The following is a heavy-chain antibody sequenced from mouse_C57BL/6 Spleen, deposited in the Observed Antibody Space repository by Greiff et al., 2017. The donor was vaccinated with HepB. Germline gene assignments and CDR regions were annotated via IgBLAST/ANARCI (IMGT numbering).Heavy chain of an antibody. CDR3: ARSDSSCCGPIAY. V-gene: IGHV1-50*01. Sequence: VQLQQSGAELVKPGASVKLSCKASGYTFTSYWMQWVKQRPGQGLEWIGEIDPSDSYTNYNQKFKGKATLTVDTSSSPAYMQLSRLTSEDSAVYYCARSDSSCCGPIAYWGQGTLVTVSA. CDR2: IDPSDSYT. J-gene: IGHJ3*01. D-gene: IGHD3-2*02. CDR1: GYTFTSYW.